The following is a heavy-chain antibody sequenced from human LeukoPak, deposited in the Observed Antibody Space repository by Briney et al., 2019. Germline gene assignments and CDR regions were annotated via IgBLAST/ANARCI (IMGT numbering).Heavy chain of an antibody. CDR3: ARDMVRGATSFRFDP. J-gene: IGHJ5*02. D-gene: IGHD3-10*01. CDR1: GFTFSSHT. V-gene: IGHV3-21*01. Sequence: GGSLRLSCAASGFTFSSHTMNWVRQAPGKGLEWVSSISSTSSYIYYADSVKGRFTISRDNAKNSLYLQMNSLRAEDMAVYYCARDMVRGATSFRFDPWGQGTLVTVSS. CDR2: ISSTSSYI.